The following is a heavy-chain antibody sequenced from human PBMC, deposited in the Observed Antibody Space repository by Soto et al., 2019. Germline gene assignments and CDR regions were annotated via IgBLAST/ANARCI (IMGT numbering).Heavy chain of an antibody. CDR2: ISYNENSK. CDR1: GFSFSSYG. D-gene: IGHD6-19*01. Sequence: LRLSFAASGFSFSSYGMHWVRQAPGKGLEWVAVISYNENSKYYADSVKGRFTISRDNPKNTLYVQMSSLRPEDTAVYYCARGGLEQWLAQDHWGQGTLVTVSS. V-gene: IGHV3-30*03. CDR3: ARGGLEQWLAQDH. J-gene: IGHJ4*02.